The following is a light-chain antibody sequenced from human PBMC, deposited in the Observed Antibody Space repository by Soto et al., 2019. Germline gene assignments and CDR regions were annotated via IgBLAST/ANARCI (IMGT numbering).Light chain of an antibody. CDR1: SSDVGYYDY. CDR3: CSFARSNTYV. J-gene: IGLJ1*01. V-gene: IGLV2-14*03. Sequence: LTQPASVSGSPGQSITISCTGTSSDVGYYDYVSWYQQHPGKAPKLMIHDVTNRPSGVSNRFSGSKSGNTASLTISGLQAEDEGDYYCCSFARSNTYVFGTGTKVTVL. CDR2: DVT.